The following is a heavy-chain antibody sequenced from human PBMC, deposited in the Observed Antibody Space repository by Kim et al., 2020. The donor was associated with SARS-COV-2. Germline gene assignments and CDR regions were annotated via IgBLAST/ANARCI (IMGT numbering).Heavy chain of an antibody. CDR3: ASIYCGGHCSVSPDYYYGMVV. D-gene: IGHD2-21*01. V-gene: IGHV3-30-3*01. J-gene: IGHJ6*04. Sequence: GGSLRLSCAASGFTFSSYAMHWVRQAPGKGLEWVAVISYDGSNKYYADSVKGRFTISRDNSKNTLYLQMNSLRAEDTAVYYCASIYCGGHCSVSPDYYYGMVVWGEGPTLPVSS. CDR2: ISYDGSNK. CDR1: GFTFSSYA.